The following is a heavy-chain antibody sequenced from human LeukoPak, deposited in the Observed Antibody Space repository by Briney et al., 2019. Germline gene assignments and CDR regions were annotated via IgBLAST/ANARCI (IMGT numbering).Heavy chain of an antibody. D-gene: IGHD2-2*01. CDR2: ISAYNGNT. V-gene: IGHV1-18*01. CDR3: ARDRYCSSTSCYGPYNWFDP. CDR1: GYTFTSYG. J-gene: IGHJ5*02. Sequence: ASVKVSCKASGYTFTSYGISWVRQAPGQGLEWMGWISAYNGNTNYAQKLQGRVTMTTDTSTSTAYMELRSLRSDDTAVYYCARDRYCSSTSCYGPYNWFDPWGQGTLVTVSS.